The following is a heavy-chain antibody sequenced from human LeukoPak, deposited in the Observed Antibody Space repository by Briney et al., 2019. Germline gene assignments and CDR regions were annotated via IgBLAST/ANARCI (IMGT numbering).Heavy chain of an antibody. CDR2: ISWNSGSI. CDR1: GFTFSSYW. Sequence: GGSLRLSCAASGFTFSSYWMHWVRQAPGKGLEWVSGISWNSGSIGYADSVKGRFTISRDNAKNSLYLQMNSLRAEDTALYYCAKVVVGASWGSAFDIWGQGTMVTVSS. D-gene: IGHD2-15*01. V-gene: IGHV3-9*01. J-gene: IGHJ3*02. CDR3: AKVVVGASWGSAFDI.